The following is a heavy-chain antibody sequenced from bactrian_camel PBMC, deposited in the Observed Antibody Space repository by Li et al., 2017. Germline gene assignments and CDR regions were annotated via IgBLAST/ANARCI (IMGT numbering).Heavy chain of an antibody. Sequence: VQLVESGGGLAQPGGSLRLSCVASGFTFSGVGMSWVRQAPGKGLEWVSRISDGGATTSYADSMKGRFTISRDNAENTLYLQMNSLKPEDTAVYYCAAVNTGTGYCYAPLSSVPEFHYTGHGTQVTVS. CDR2: ISDGGATT. V-gene: IGHV3S40*01. D-gene: IGHD2*01. CDR1: GFTFSGVG. J-gene: IGHJ4*01.